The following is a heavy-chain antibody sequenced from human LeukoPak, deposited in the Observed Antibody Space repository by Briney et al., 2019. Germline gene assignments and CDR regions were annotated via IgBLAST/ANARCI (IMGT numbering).Heavy chain of an antibody. CDR2: ISSSGTTI. V-gene: IGHV3-11*01. Sequence: PGGSLRLSCAASGFTFSDYYMSWIRQAPGKGLEYVSYISSSGTTIHYADSVKGRFTISRDNAKNSLSLQMKSLRAEDTAVYYCARVTKEGVGVAPDYWGQGTLVTVSS. CDR3: ARVTKEGVGVAPDY. D-gene: IGHD6-19*01. CDR1: GFTFSDYY. J-gene: IGHJ4*02.